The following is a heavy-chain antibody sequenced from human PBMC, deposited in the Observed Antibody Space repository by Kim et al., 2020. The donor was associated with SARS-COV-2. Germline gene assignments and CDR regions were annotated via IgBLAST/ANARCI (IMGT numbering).Heavy chain of an antibody. CDR3: ARGAEISSSWYGGLYYYGMDV. V-gene: IGHV4-31*03. J-gene: IGHJ6*02. CDR2: IYYSGST. D-gene: IGHD6-13*01. CDR1: GGPISSGGYY. Sequence: SETLSLTCTVSGGPISSGGYYWSWIRQHPGKGLEWIGYIYYSGSTYYNPSLKSRVTISVDTSKNQFSPKLSSVTAADTAVYYCARGAEISSSWYGGLYYYGMDVWGQGTTVTVSS.